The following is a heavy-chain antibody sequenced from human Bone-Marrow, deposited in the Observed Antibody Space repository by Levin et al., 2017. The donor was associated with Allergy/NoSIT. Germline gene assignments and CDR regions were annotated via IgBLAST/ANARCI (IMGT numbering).Heavy chain of an antibody. J-gene: IGHJ4*02. CDR1: GYTFTHYA. V-gene: IGHV7-4-1*02. CDR3: ARDPGLDYRAASGTFRPLPRNC. D-gene: IGHD6-13*01. Sequence: GESLKISCKASGYTFTHYAINWLRQAPGQGPEWMGWINTNTGNPTYAQAFTGRFVFSLDTSVRTAFLQISSLKPEDTAVYYCARDPGLDYRAASGTFRPLPRNCWGQGTLVTVSS. CDR2: INTNTGNP.